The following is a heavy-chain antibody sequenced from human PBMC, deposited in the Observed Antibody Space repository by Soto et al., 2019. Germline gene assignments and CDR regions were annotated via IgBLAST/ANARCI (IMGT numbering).Heavy chain of an antibody. CDR3: ARDLWGYCGADCYPLDV. J-gene: IGHJ6*02. CDR1: GGSISHYY. V-gene: IGHV4-59*01. CDR2: IYYSGST. D-gene: IGHD2-21*02. Sequence: SETLSLTYTIYGGSISHYYWTWTRQPPGKVLEWIGYIYYSGSTNYNPSLKSRVTISVDTSKNQFSLKLNSVTAADTAVYYCARDLWGYCGADCYPLDVWGQGTTVTVS.